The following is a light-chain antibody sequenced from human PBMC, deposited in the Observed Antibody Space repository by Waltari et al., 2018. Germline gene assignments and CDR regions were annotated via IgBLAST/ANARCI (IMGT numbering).Light chain of an antibody. V-gene: IGKV1-5*01. CDR1: QTITRW. CDR3: QQYNSYSPWT. CDR2: DAS. J-gene: IGKJ1*01. Sequence: DILLTQSPSTLSASVGDRVTITCRASQTITRWLAWYQQKPGKAPNLLFFDASSLAHGVPSRFSGSGSGTEFTLSISSLQSDDFATYYCQQYNSYSPWTFGPGTKVEIK.